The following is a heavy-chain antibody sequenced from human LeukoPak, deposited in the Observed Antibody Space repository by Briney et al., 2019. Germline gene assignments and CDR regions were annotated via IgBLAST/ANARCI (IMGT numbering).Heavy chain of an antibody. CDR3: ARGVWGSFWYYFDY. D-gene: IGHD3-16*01. J-gene: IGHJ4*02. CDR1: GFTFSSYW. CDR2: IKQDGSEK. V-gene: IGHV3-7*01. Sequence: PGGSLRLSCAASGFTFSSYWMSWVRQAPGKGLEWVANIKQDGSEKYYVDSVKGRFTISRDNAKNSLYLQMNSLRAEDTAVYYCARGVWGSFWYYFDYWGQGTLVTVSS.